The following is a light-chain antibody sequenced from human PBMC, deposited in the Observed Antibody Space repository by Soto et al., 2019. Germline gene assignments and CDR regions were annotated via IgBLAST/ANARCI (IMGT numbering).Light chain of an antibody. J-gene: IGKJ5*01. CDR3: QQYGSSPIT. Sequence: EIVLTQSPGTLSLSPGERATLSCRASQSVSSNYLAWYQQKPGQAPRLLIYGASSRATDIPDRFSGSGSGTDFTLTISRLEPEDFAVFYCQQYGSSPITFGQGTRLEIK. CDR1: QSVSSNY. V-gene: IGKV3-20*01. CDR2: GAS.